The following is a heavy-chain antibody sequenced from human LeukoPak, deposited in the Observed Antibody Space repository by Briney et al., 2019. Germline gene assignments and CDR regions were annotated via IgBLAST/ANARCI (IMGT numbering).Heavy chain of an antibody. CDR1: AYTFTGYY. Sequence: ASVKVSFKASAYTFTGYYMHWVRHAPGQGLEWMGWINPNSGGTNYAQKVQGRVTMTRDTSISTAYMELSRLRSEDTAVYYCARGGAYYYDSSGYYGDWGQGTLVTVSS. CDR2: INPNSGGT. CDR3: ARGGAYYYDSSGYYGD. V-gene: IGHV1-2*02. J-gene: IGHJ4*02. D-gene: IGHD3-22*01.